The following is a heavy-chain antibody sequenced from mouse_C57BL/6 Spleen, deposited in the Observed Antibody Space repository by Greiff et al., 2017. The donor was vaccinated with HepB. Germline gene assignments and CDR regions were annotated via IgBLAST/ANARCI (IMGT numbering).Heavy chain of an antibody. J-gene: IGHJ3*01. CDR3: AREFSTGTGRFAY. D-gene: IGHD4-1*02. Sequence: VQLQQSGPGLVQPSQSLSITCTVSGFSLTSYGVHWVRQSPGKGLEWLGVIWSGGSTDYNAAFISRLSISKDNSKSQVFFKMNSLQADDTAIYYWAREFSTGTGRFAYWGQGTLVTVSA. CDR1: GFSLTSYG. V-gene: IGHV2-2*01. CDR2: IWSGGST.